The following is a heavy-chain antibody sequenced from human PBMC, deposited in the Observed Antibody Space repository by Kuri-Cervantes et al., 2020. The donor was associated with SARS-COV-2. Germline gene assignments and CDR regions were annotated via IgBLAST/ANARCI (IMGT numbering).Heavy chain of an antibody. CDR3: ARGEGVRGLMVLFQWRGAGPLDF. D-gene: IGHD3-10*01. Sequence: ASVKVSCKASGYTFTDYYMHWVRQAPGQGLEWMGWINPNSGGTNYAQKFQGWVAMTRDTSLSTAYMELSRLRSDDTAVYYRARGEGVRGLMVLFQWRGAGPLDFWGQGTLVTVSS. V-gene: IGHV1-2*04. CDR2: INPNSGGT. J-gene: IGHJ4*02. CDR1: GYTFTDYY.